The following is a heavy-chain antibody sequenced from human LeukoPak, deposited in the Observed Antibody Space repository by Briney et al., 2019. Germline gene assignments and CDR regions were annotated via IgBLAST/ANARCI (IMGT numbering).Heavy chain of an antibody. Sequence: PGGSLRLSCAASGFTFSNYWMTWVRQAPGKGLEWVANINQDGSEKYCVDSVKGRFTISRDNAKNSLYLQMNSLRAEDTAVYYCAKDLGYYDILTGYSLFDPWGQGTLVTVSS. V-gene: IGHV3-7*03. CDR2: INQDGSEK. D-gene: IGHD3-9*01. CDR3: AKDLGYYDILTGYSLFDP. CDR1: GFTFSNYW. J-gene: IGHJ5*02.